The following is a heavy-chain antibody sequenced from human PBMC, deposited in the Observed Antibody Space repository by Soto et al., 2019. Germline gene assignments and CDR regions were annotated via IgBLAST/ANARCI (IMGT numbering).Heavy chain of an antibody. V-gene: IGHV4-4*02. J-gene: IGHJ4*02. Sequence: QVQLQESGPGLVKPSGTLSLTCVVSGNSITSRNWWSWVRQPPGKGLEFIGEIHESGSANYNPSLTSRVTMSLDKSNNQFSLIMTSATAADTALYYCARYSALSGTYYFDYWGQGTLVAVSS. CDR2: IHESGSA. D-gene: IGHD2-21*01. CDR3: ARYSALSGTYYFDY. CDR1: GNSITSRNW.